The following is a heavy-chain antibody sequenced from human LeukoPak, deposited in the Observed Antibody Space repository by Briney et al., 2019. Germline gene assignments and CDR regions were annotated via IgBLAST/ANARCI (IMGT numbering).Heavy chain of an antibody. Sequence: SETLSLTCTVSGGSISSSSYYWGWIRQPPGKGLEWIGSIHYSGSTYYNPSLKSRLTMSVDTSKNQFSLKRSSVTAADTAVYYCASECSSGTCYLGFVYWGQGSLVSDCS. J-gene: IGHJ4*02. CDR1: GGSISSSSYY. CDR3: ASECSSGTCYLGFVY. CDR2: IHYSGST. V-gene: IGHV4-39*01. D-gene: IGHD2-15*01.